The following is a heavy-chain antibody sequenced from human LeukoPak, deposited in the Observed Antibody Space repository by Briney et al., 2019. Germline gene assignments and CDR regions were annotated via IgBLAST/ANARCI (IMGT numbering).Heavy chain of an antibody. Sequence: GGSLRLSCAASGLTFSSYDMNWVRQAPGKGLEWVSTIFGRGGTTYYADSVKGRFTISRDTSKNTVYLQMNSLRVDDTAVYYCANLHFDQAYFDYWGQGTLVTVSS. CDR2: IFGRGGTT. D-gene: IGHD3-9*01. V-gene: IGHV3-23*01. CDR1: GLTFSSYD. CDR3: ANLHFDQAYFDY. J-gene: IGHJ4*02.